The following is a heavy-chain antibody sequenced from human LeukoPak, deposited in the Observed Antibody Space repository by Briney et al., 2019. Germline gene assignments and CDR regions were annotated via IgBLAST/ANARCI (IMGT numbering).Heavy chain of an antibody. J-gene: IGHJ4*02. D-gene: IGHD1-26*01. V-gene: IGHV3-30*03. Sequence: GGSLRLSCAASGFTFSSYGMHWVRQAPGKGLEWVAVISYDGSNKYYADSVKGRFTISRDNSKNTLYLQMNSLRAEDTAVYYCAREGSGSYWEDYWGQGTLVTVSS. CDR3: AREGSGSYWEDY. CDR2: ISYDGSNK. CDR1: GFTFSSYG.